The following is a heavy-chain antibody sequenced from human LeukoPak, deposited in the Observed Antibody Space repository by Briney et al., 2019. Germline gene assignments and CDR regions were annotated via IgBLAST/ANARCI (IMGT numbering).Heavy chain of an antibody. V-gene: IGHV3-30*03. D-gene: IGHD1-26*01. CDR3: ARDITGSYSVDY. J-gene: IGHJ4*02. CDR2: VSGDGNMQ. CDR1: GFIFSSYG. Sequence: PGRSLRLSCAASGFIFSSYGMYWVRQSPGKGLEWVAYVSGDGNMQYYADSVKGRLTISRDNSKNTLNLQMNSLSVEDTAVYYCARDITGSYSVDYWGQGTLVTVSS.